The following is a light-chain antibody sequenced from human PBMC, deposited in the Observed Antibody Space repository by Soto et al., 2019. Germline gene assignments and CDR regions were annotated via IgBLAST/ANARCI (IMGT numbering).Light chain of an antibody. CDR1: QNITKY. CDR3: LKSFNDFWT. CDR2: GAS. V-gene: IGKV1-39*01. Sequence: DIQMTQSPSSLSASVGDRVTITCRASQNITKYLSWYQQKSGKAPKLLVYGASNLQSGVPSRFSGRGSGADFTLTISGLQPEDCETYYCLKSFNDFWTFGQGTKVDIK. J-gene: IGKJ1*01.